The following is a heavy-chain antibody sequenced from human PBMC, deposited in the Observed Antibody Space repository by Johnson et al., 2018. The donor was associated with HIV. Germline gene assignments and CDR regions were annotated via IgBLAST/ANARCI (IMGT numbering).Heavy chain of an antibody. CDR1: GFTFSSYD. V-gene: IGHV3-30-3*02. Sequence: QVQLVESGGGVVQPGRSMRLSCAASGFTFSSYDLHWVRQAPGKGLEWVAVISYDGSNKYYADSVKGRFTISRDNSKNTLHLQMNSLRAADTAVYYCAKVMTASSVNSFGGVIDASDIWGQGTMVTVS. D-gene: IGHD3-16*01. J-gene: IGHJ3*02. CDR2: ISYDGSNK. CDR3: AKVMTASSVNSFGGVIDASDI.